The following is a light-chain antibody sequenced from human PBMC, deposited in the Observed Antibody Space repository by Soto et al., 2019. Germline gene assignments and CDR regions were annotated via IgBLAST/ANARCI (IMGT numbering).Light chain of an antibody. V-gene: IGKV3-15*01. CDR1: QSVTTN. CDR3: QQYDNWTPIT. Sequence: EIVMTQSPATLSVSPGGRSILSCRASQSVTTNLAWYQQKPGQAPRLLIYTASTRATGIPARFSGGGSGTDFTLTISILQSEDVAVYYCQQYDNWTPITFGQGTRLEIK. J-gene: IGKJ5*01. CDR2: TAS.